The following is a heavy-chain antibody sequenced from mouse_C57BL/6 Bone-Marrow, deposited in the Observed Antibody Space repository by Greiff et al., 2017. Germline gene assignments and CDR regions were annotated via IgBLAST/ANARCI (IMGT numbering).Heavy chain of an antibody. CDR2: INPSSGYT. D-gene: IGHD4-1*01. CDR1: GYTFTSYW. V-gene: IGHV1-7*01. CDR3: ARNWLYAMDY. J-gene: IGHJ4*01. Sequence: VQLQQSGAELAKPGASVKLSCKASGYTFTSYWMHWVKQRPGQGLEWIGYINPSSGYTKYNQKFKDKATLTADNSSSTAYMQLSSLTYEDSAVYYCARNWLYAMDYWGQGTSVTVSS.